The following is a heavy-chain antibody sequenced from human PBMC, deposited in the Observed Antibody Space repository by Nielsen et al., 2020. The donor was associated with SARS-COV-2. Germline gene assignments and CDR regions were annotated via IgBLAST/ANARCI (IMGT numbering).Heavy chain of an antibody. CDR3: ARSQGGVNVLVPGTRAPYYYYYMDV. J-gene: IGHJ6*03. D-gene: IGHD2-8*02. V-gene: IGHV1-69*13. CDR1: GGPFSKYA. Sequence: SVKVSCKASGGPFSKYAISWLRQAPGQGLQWIGGIIPISGIPDYAQKFQGRLTITADESTSTAYMELSSLRSEDTAVYYCARSQGGVNVLVPGTRAPYYYYYMDVWGKGTSVIVSS. CDR2: IIPISGIP.